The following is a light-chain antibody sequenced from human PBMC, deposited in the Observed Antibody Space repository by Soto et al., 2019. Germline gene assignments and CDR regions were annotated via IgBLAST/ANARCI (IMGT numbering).Light chain of an antibody. CDR2: TAS. CDR1: QGISQY. Sequence: DIQLTQSPSFLFASVGDRVAITCRASQGISQYVAWYQQKPGSAPKLLIYTASILQNGVPSRFSGTGSATEFTLTISSLQPEDFATYYCQQVNSYPLTFGGGTKLEIK. CDR3: QQVNSYPLT. V-gene: IGKV1-9*01. J-gene: IGKJ4*01.